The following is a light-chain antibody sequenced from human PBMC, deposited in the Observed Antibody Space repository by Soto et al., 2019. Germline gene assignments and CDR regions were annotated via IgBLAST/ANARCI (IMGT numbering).Light chain of an antibody. CDR2: ANS. J-gene: IGLJ2*01. V-gene: IGLV1-40*01. Sequence: QSVLTQPPSVSGAPGQRVTISCTGSSSNIGAGYDVHWYQQPPGTVPKLLIYANSNRPSGVPDRFSGSRSGTSASLAITGLQAGDEADYYCQSYDSSLSEGVFGGGTKVTVL. CDR1: SSNIGAGYD. CDR3: QSYDSSLSEGV.